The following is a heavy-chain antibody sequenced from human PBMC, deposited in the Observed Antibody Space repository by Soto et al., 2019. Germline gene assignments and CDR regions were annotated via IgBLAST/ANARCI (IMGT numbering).Heavy chain of an antibody. V-gene: IGHV3-9*01. CDR2: ISWNSGSI. D-gene: IGHD4-17*01. J-gene: IGHJ5*02. CDR3: AKGDYGDYVGWFDP. Sequence: EVQLVESGGGLVQPGRSLRLSCAASGFTFDDYAMHWVRQAPGKGLEWVSGISWNSGSIGYADSVKGRFTISRDNAKNSLYLQMNSLRAEDTALYSCAKGDYGDYVGWFDPWGQGTLVTVSS. CDR1: GFTFDDYA.